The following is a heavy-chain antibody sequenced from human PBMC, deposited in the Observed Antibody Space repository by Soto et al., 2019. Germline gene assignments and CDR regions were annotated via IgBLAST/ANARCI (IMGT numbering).Heavy chain of an antibody. J-gene: IGHJ4*02. V-gene: IGHV1-69*02. CDR1: GYTFSSYS. CDR2: VVPVLGIS. CDR3: ARGAVDQPLLAVF. D-gene: IGHD1-26*01. Sequence: QVQLVQSGIEVKKPGSSVKVSCKASGYTFSSYSISWVRQAPGQGLEWMGRVVPVLGISNYAQRFQGRVTITADRSTSPAYLELNSLTSEDTAVYFCARGAVDQPLLAVFWGQGTLVAVSS.